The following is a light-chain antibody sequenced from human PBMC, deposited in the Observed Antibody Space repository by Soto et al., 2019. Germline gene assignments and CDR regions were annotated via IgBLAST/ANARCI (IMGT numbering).Light chain of an antibody. J-gene: IGKJ5*01. CDR3: QQYKNWPL. Sequence: EIVLTQSPATLSLSPGERATLSCRASQSVTSNYVAWYQQKPGQAPRLLLFGASIRDTGIPVRFSGSGSGTDFTLTITRLEPEDFAVYYCQQYKNWPLFGQGTRLEIK. CDR2: GAS. CDR1: QSVTSNY. V-gene: IGKV3D-20*02.